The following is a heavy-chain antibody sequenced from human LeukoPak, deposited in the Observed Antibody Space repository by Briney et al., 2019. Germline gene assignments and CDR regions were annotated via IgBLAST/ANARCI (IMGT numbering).Heavy chain of an antibody. V-gene: IGHV4-59*01. J-gene: IGHJ4*02. CDR3: ARAISYYDNSGYSYYFDN. Sequence: PSETLSLTCSVSGGSISFYYWSWIRLPPGKGQGLEWIGYISYNGITKYNPSLETRVTISVDPSKNQFSLNLSSVDTADTAAYYCARAISYYDNSGYSYYFDNWGQGTLVTVSS. CDR2: ISYNGIT. CDR1: GGSISFYY. D-gene: IGHD3-22*01.